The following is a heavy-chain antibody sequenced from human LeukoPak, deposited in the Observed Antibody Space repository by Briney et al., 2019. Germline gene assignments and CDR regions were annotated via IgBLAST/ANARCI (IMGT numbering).Heavy chain of an antibody. CDR3: ARLHFGGNYGYYYYYMDV. CDR1: GGSIGSGSYY. Sequence: PSETLSLTCTVSGGSIGSGSYYWSWIRQPAGKGLEWIGRIYTSGSTNYNPSLKSRVTISVDTSKNQFSLKLSSVTAADTAVYYCARLHFGGNYGYYYYYMDVWGRGTTVTISS. D-gene: IGHD4-23*01. J-gene: IGHJ6*03. CDR2: IYTSGST. V-gene: IGHV4-61*02.